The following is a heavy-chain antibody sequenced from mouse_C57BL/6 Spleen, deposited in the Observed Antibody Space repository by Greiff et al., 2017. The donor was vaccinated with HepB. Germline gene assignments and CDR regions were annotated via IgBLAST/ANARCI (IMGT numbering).Heavy chain of an antibody. CDR1: GYAFSSSW. CDR3: ARAGGYSFAY. V-gene: IGHV1-82*01. J-gene: IGHJ3*01. D-gene: IGHD2-3*01. Sequence: VMLVESGPELVKPGASVKISCKASGYAFSSSWMNWVKQRPGKGLEWIGRIYPGDGDTNYNGKFKGKATLTADKSSSTAYMQLSSLTSEDSAVYFCARAGGYSFAYWGQGTLVTVSA. CDR2: IYPGDGDT.